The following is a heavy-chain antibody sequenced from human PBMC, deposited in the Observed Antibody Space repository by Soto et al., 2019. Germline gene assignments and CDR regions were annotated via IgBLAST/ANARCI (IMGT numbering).Heavy chain of an antibody. D-gene: IGHD4-17*01. CDR2: IYTSGST. Sequence: QVQLQESGPGLVKPSETLSLTCTVSGGSISSYYWSWIRQPAGKGLEWIGRIYTSGSTNYNPSLKRRVTMSVDTSKNQFSLKLSSVTAADTAVYYCAREGVDGDYVGTFDYWGQGTLVTVSS. CDR3: AREGVDGDYVGTFDY. J-gene: IGHJ4*02. V-gene: IGHV4-4*07. CDR1: GGSISSYY.